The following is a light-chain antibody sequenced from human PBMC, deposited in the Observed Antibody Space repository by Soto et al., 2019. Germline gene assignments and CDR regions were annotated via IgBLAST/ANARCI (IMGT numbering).Light chain of an antibody. CDR2: EVT. V-gene: IGLV2-8*01. J-gene: IGLJ3*02. Sequence: QSALTQPPAASGSPGQSVTISCTGTSSDVGGYNYVSWHQQHPGKVPKLMIYEVTKRPSGVPDRFSGSKSGNTASLTVSGLQAEDEADYYCSSYAGSNILVFGGGTKLTVL. CDR3: SSYAGSNILV. CDR1: SSDVGGYNY.